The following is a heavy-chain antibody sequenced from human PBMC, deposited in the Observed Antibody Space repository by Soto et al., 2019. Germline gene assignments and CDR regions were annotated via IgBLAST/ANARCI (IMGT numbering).Heavy chain of an antibody. J-gene: IGHJ4*02. Sequence: QVQLVQSGAEVKKPGASVKVSCKASGYTFTGYYMHWVRQAPGQGLEWMGWINPNSGRTNYAQTLQGRVTMTRDKTLSTADVELRMLRSDATTVYYCAIVAGFVGGSSCRSPLEYWGQGTLVAFAA. CDR2: INPNSGRT. V-gene: IGHV1-2*02. CDR1: GYTFTGYY. D-gene: IGHD6-13*01. CDR3: AIVAGFVGGSSCRSPLEY.